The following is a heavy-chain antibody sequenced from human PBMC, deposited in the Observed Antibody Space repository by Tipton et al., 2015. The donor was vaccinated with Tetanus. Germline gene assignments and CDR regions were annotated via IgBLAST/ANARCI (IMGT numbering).Heavy chain of an antibody. D-gene: IGHD6-19*01. CDR3: ARVLRITVSGPPYYYNAMDV. Sequence: TLSLTCAVSGGSISSGGYSWSWIRQPPGKGLEWIGYIYHSGSTYYNPSLKSRVTISVDISKNQFSLKLSSVTPEDTAVYYCARVLRITVSGPPYYYNAMDVWGQGTTVTVSS. CDR2: IYHSGST. J-gene: IGHJ6*02. CDR1: GGSISSGGYS. V-gene: IGHV4-30-2*01.